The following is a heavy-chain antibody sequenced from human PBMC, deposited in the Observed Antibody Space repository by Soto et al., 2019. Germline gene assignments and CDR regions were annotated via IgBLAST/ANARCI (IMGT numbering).Heavy chain of an antibody. V-gene: IGHV4-59*08. CDR1: GGSISSYY. CDR3: ARQVGDYDFWSGYTSDYYYMDV. D-gene: IGHD3-3*01. Sequence: SETLSLTCTVSGGSISSYYWSWIRQPPGKGLEWIGYIYYSGSTNYNPSLKSRVTISVDTSKNQFSLKLSSVTAADTAVYYCARQVGDYDFWSGYTSDYYYMDVWRKGTTVTVSS. J-gene: IGHJ6*03. CDR2: IYYSGST.